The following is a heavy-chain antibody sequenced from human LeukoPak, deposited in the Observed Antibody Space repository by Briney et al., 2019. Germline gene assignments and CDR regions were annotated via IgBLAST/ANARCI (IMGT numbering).Heavy chain of an antibody. D-gene: IGHD2-21*02. J-gene: IGHJ6*02. CDR1: GYTFTGYY. CDR2: INPNSGGT. CDR3: ASSSGSYCGGDCYSPYYYYGMDV. V-gene: IGHV1-2*02. Sequence: ASVTVSYKASGYTFTGYYMHWVRQAPGQGLEWMGWINPNSGGTNYAQKFQGRVTMTRDTSISTAYMELSRLRSDDTAVYYCASSSGSYCGGDCYSPYYYYGMDVWGQGTTVTVSS.